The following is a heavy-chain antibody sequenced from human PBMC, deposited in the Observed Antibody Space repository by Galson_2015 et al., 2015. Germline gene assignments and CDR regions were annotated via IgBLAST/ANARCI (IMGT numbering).Heavy chain of an antibody. J-gene: IGHJ4*02. Sequence: SLRLSCAASGFTFSSYSMNWVRQAPGKGLEWVSSISSSSSYIYYADSVKGRFTISRDNAKNSLYLQMNSLRAEDTAVYYCARDRKWGYGGNSSPLDYWGQGTLVTVSS. CDR3: ARDRKWGYGGNSSPLDY. CDR1: GFTFSSYS. V-gene: IGHV3-21*01. D-gene: IGHD4-23*01. CDR2: ISSSSSYI.